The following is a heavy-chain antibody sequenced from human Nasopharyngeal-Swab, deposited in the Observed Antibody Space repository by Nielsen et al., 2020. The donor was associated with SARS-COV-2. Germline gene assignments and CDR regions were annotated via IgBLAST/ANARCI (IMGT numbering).Heavy chain of an antibody. D-gene: IGHD3-9*01. V-gene: IGHV3-23*01. CDR2: ISGSGGST. Sequence: GESLKISCAASGFTFDDYAMSWVRQAPGKGLEWVSAISGSGGSTYYADSVKGRFTISRDNSKNTLYLQMNSLRAEDTAVYYCAKKLENILRYFDWLLDAFDIWGQGTMVTVSS. CDR3: AKKLENILRYFDWLLDAFDI. J-gene: IGHJ3*02. CDR1: GFTFDDYA.